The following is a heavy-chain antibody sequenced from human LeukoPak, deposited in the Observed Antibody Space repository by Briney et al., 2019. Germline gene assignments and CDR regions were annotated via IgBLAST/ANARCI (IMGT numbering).Heavy chain of an antibody. Sequence: GGSLRLSCAASGFTFSSCSMNWVRQAPGKGLEWVSYISSSSSTIYYADSVKGRFTISRDNSKNTLDLQMNSLRAEDTAVYYCAKSAASATTFLDYWGQGTLVTVSS. CDR1: GFTFSSCS. CDR2: ISSSSSTI. D-gene: IGHD4-17*01. V-gene: IGHV3-48*01. J-gene: IGHJ4*02. CDR3: AKSAASATTFLDY.